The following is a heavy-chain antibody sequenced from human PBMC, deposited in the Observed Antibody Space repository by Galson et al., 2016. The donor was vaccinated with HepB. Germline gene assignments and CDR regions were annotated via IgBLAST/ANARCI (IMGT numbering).Heavy chain of an antibody. CDR2: IYYSGSA. CDR1: GGSISSSSYY. D-gene: IGHD5-18*01. J-gene: IGHJ6*02. Sequence: ETLSLTCTVSGGSISSSSYYWGWIRQPPGKGLEWIGSIYYSGSAYCNPSLQSRVTISVDTSKNQFSLKMSSVTAADTAVYYCARRFRYTYGPPYGMDVWGQGTTVTVSS. CDR3: ARRFRYTYGPPYGMDV. V-gene: IGHV4-39*01.